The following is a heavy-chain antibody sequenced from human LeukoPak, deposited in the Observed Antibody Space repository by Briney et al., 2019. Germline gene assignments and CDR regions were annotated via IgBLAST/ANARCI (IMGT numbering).Heavy chain of an antibody. V-gene: IGHV4-59*12. D-gene: IGHD3-9*01. J-gene: IGHJ4*02. Sequence: SETLSLTCTVSGGSISSYYWSWIRQPPGKGLEWIGYIYYSGSTNYNPSLKSRVTISVDKSKTQFSLKLSSVTAADTAVYYCARLYILTGYYSWDYWGQGTLVTVSS. CDR2: IYYSGST. CDR3: ARLYILTGYYSWDY. CDR1: GGSISSYY.